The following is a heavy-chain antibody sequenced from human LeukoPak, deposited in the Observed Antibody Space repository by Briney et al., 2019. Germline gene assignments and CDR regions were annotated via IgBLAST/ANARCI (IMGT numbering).Heavy chain of an antibody. CDR2: IYSGGST. J-gene: IGHJ4*02. V-gene: IGHV3-53*01. D-gene: IGHD2-15*01. Sequence: GWSLRLSCAASGFTVSSNYMSWVRQAPGKGLEWVSVIYSGGSTYYADSVKGRFTISRDNSKNTLYLQMNSLRAEDTAVYYCARGRYVSGAQLNGFDYWGQGTLVTVSS. CDR1: GFTVSSNY. CDR3: ARGRYVSGAQLNGFDY.